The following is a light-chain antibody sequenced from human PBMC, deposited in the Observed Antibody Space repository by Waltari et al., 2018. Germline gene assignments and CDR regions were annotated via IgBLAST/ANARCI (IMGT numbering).Light chain of an antibody. J-gene: IGKJ5*01. Sequence: EIVLTQSPATLSLSPGHRGTLSCRASQSVGVNLAWYQQKPGQAPRLLIYDAPNRATGIPARFSGSGSGTDFTLTITGLEPEDFAVYYCQQRRTWPSITFGQGTRLEI. CDR1: QSVGVN. CDR3: QQRRTWPSIT. V-gene: IGKV3-11*01. CDR2: DAP.